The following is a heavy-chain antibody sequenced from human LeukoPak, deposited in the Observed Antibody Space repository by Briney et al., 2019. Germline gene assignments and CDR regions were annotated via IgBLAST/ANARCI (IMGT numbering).Heavy chain of an antibody. CDR1: GFTFSSYA. Sequence: GGSLRLSCAASGFTFSSYAMSWVRQAPGKGPEWVSAISGSGGSTYYADSVKGRFTISRDNSKNTLYLQMNSLRAEDTAVYYCARYMVRGVPFDYWGQGTLVTVSS. CDR3: ARYMVRGVPFDY. CDR2: ISGSGGST. D-gene: IGHD3-10*01. V-gene: IGHV3-23*01. J-gene: IGHJ4*02.